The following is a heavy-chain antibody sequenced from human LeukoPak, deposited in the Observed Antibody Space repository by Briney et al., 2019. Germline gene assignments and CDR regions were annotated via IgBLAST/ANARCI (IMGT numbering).Heavy chain of an antibody. CDR1: GGSISSYY. J-gene: IGHJ4*02. Sequence: SETLSLTCTVSGGSISSYYWSWIRQPPGKGLEWIGYIYNTGEITDYSPSLKSRVTISVDTSKNQFSLRLNSVTTADTAAYYCARMGAIAGASANVDFWGQGTLVTVSS. V-gene: IGHV4-59*01. D-gene: IGHD4/OR15-4a*01. CDR3: ARMGAIAGASANVDF. CDR2: IYNTGEIT.